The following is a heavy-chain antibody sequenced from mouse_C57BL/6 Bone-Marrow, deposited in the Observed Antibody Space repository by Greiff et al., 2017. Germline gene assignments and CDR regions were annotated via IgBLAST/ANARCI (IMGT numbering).Heavy chain of an antibody. CDR1: GYAFSSSW. J-gene: IGHJ2*01. V-gene: IGHV1-82*01. Sequence: QVQLQQPGPELVKPGASVKISCKASGYAFSSSWMNWVKQRPGKGLEWIGRIYPGDGDTNYNGKFKGKATLTADKSSSTAYMQLSSLTSEYSAVYFCARDYYGSSYYFDYWGHGTTLTVSS. D-gene: IGHD1-1*01. CDR3: ARDYYGSSYYFDY. CDR2: IYPGDGDT.